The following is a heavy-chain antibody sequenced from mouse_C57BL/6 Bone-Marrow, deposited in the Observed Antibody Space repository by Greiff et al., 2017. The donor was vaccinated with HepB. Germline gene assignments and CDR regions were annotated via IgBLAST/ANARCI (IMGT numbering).Heavy chain of an antibody. CDR2: ISYDGSN. Sequence: VQLKESGPGLVKPSQSLSLTCSVTGYSITSGYYWNWIRQFPGNKLEWMGYISYDGSNNYNPSLKNRISITRDTSKNQFFLKLNSVTTEDTATYYCARDRVLRPYWYFDVWGTGTTVTVSS. CDR3: ARDRVLRPYWYFDV. D-gene: IGHD1-2*01. CDR1: GYSITSGYY. J-gene: IGHJ1*03. V-gene: IGHV3-6*01.